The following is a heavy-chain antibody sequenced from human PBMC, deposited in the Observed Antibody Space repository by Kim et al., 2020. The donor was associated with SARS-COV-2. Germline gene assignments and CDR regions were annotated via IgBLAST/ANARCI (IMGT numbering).Heavy chain of an antibody. J-gene: IGHJ4*02. V-gene: IGHV3-48*03. CDR2: INTDGTII. Sequence: GGSLRLFCVASGFTFSSYEMNWVRQAPGKGPEWLSYINTDGTIIYYADSVKGRFSVSRENAKNSLYLQMNSLRAEDSALYYCARETIDCGGDCYDYWGQG. D-gene: IGHD2-21*02. CDR3: ARETIDCGGDCYDY. CDR1: GFTFSSYE.